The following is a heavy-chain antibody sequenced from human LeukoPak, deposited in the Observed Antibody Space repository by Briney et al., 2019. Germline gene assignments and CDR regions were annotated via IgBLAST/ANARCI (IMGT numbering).Heavy chain of an antibody. CDR2: IIPIFGTA. J-gene: IGHJ3*02. CDR1: GGTFSSYA. V-gene: IGHV1-69*05. CDR3: ARELVVTAIPDAFDI. Sequence: ASVKVSCKASGGTFSSYAISWVRQAPGQGLEWMGRIIPIFGTANYAQKFQGRVTITTDESTSTAHMELSSLRSEDTAVYYCARELVVTAIPDAFDIWGQGTMVTVSS. D-gene: IGHD2-21*02.